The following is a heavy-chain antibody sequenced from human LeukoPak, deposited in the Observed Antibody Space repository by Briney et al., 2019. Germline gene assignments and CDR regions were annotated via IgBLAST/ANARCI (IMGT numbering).Heavy chain of an antibody. CDR3: ARGGPGPFDY. J-gene: IGHJ4*02. CDR1: GFTFSNYD. D-gene: IGHD3-16*01. V-gene: IGHV3-13*04. Sequence: GGSLRLSCAASGFTFSNYDWHWVRQATGRGLEWVSGIGKGGDTYYADSVKGRFTISRENAKHSLYLQMNSLRAGDTAVYYCARGGPGPFDYWGQGTPVTVSS. CDR2: IGKGGDT.